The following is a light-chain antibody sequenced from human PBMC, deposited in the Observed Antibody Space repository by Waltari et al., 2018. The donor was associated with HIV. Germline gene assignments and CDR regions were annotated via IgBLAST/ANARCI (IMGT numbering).Light chain of an antibody. Sequence: DIQMTQSPSTLSSSVGDRVTITCRANESVSGWLAWYQHKPGKAPKLRIYRASRLQSGVPSRLSGSGSETEFTLTISSRQPDDVATYYCQLYKKYFTFGQGTKLDIK. CDR1: ESVSGW. J-gene: IGKJ2*01. V-gene: IGKV1-5*03. CDR3: QLYKKYFT. CDR2: RAS.